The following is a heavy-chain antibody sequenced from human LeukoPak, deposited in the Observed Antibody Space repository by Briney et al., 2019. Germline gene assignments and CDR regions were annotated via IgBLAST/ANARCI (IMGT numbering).Heavy chain of an antibody. D-gene: IGHD3-22*01. CDR2: ISSSSSYI. CDR3: ARYDSSGYCPFDY. J-gene: IGHJ4*02. Sequence: GGSLRLSCAASGFTFSSYSMNWVRQAPGKGLEWVSFISSSSSYIYYADSVKGRFTISRDNAKNSLYLQMNSLRAEDTAVYYCARYDSSGYCPFDYWGQGTLVTVSS. V-gene: IGHV3-21*01. CDR1: GFTFSSYS.